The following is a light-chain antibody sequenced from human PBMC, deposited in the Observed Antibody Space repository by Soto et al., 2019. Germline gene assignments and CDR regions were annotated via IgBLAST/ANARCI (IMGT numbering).Light chain of an antibody. V-gene: IGKV3-15*01. CDR3: QQYGSSPPIT. J-gene: IGKJ3*01. CDR1: QSVSSN. Sequence: EIVMTQSPATLSVSPGERATLSCRASQSVSSNLAWYQQKPGQDPRLLIYGASTRATGIPARFSGSGSGTEFTLTISSLQSEDFAVYYCQQYGSSPPITFGPGTKVDIK. CDR2: GAS.